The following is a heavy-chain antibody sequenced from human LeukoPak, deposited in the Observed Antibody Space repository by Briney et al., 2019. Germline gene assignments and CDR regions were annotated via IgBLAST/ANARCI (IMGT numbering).Heavy chain of an antibody. CDR1: GFTFSDYV. D-gene: IGHD2-15*01. CDR3: ARSTGYCSGGSCYSDY. V-gene: IGHV3-64*01. CDR2: ISFNGDNT. Sequence: QSGGSLRLSCAASGFTFSDYVMHWVRQAPGKGLEYVSGISFNGDNTYYANSVKGRFTISRDNSKNTPYLQMDSLRAEDMAVYYCARSTGYCSGGSCYSDYWGQGTLVTVSS. J-gene: IGHJ4*02.